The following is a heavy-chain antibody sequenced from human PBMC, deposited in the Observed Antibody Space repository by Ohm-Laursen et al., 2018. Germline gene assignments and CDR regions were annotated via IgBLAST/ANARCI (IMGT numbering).Heavy chain of an antibody. Sequence: SQTLSLTCPVSGGSLRNYYWSWIRQPPGRGLEWIGYIYYNGNPRYNPSLESRVTISVDPSKNQFSLKLNSVTAADTALYYCVLYSSFSVSWGQGTLVTVSS. CDR2: IYYNGNP. V-gene: IGHV4-59*08. CDR3: VLYSSFSVS. D-gene: IGHD6-6*01. J-gene: IGHJ5*02. CDR1: GGSLRNYY.